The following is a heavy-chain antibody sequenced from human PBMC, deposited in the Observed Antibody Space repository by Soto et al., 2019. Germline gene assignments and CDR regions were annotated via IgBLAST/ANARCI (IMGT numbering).Heavy chain of an antibody. CDR2: IYWDDDK. CDR3: AHRRSIAAAGTGALDI. CDR1: GFSRDTSGVG. J-gene: IGHJ3*02. V-gene: IGHV2-5*02. D-gene: IGHD6-13*01. Sequence: QITLKESGPTLVKPTQTLTLTCTFSGFSRDTSGVGVAWIRQPPGKALEWLALIYWDDDKRYSPSLKSRLTITKDTSKNQVVLTMTNLDPVDTATYYCAHRRSIAAAGTGALDIWGQGTMVTVSS.